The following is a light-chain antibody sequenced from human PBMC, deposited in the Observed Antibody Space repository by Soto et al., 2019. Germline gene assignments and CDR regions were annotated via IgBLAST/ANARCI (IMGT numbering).Light chain of an antibody. CDR2: LGS. CDR1: QSLLHSNGYNY. J-gene: IGKJ1*01. V-gene: IGKV2-28*01. Sequence: DIVMTQSPLSLPVTPGEPASISCRSSQSLLHSNGYNYLDWYLQKPGQSPQLLIYLGSNRASGVPDRFRGSGSGTYFTLKISRVEAEDVGVYYCMQALQSWTFGQGTKVEIK. CDR3: MQALQSWT.